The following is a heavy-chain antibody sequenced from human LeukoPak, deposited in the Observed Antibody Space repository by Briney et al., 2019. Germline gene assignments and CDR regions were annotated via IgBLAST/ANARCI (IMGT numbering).Heavy chain of an antibody. CDR1: GGSIISNY. J-gene: IGHJ6*03. V-gene: IGHV4-4*07. CDR2: IYGSGIT. CDR3: ARLKFYDSTGYSPGYYMDV. Sequence: SGTLSLTCTVSGGSIISNYWSWIRQSAGTGLEWIGRIYGSGITDYNPSLKSRVTMSLDTSRKQFSLRLTSVTAADTAVYYCARLKFYDSTGYSPGYYMDVWGKGTTVSVFS. D-gene: IGHD3-22*01.